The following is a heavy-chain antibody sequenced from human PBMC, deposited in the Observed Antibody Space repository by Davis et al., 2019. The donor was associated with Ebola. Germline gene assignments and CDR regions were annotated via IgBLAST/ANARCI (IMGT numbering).Heavy chain of an antibody. CDR3: ARDVAANDRGLLWFREYSMDV. CDR1: GFTFSSYE. D-gene: IGHD3-10*01. V-gene: IGHV3-48*03. J-gene: IGHJ6*03. Sequence: PGGSLRLSCAASGFTFSSYEMNWVRQAPGKGLEWVSYISSSGSTIYYADSVKGRFTISRDNAKNSLYLQMNSLRAEDTAVYYCARDVAANDRGLLWFREYSMDVWGQGTTVTVSS. CDR2: ISSSGSTI.